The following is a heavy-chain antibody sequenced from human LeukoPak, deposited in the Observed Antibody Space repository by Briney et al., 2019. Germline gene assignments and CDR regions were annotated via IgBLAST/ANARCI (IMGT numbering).Heavy chain of an antibody. CDR2: IFYSGST. J-gene: IGHJ6*03. CDR3: ARGGRSRGSMSFYYMDV. Sequence: SETLSLTCTVSGGSISSYCWSWIRQPPGKGLEWIGYIFYSGSTNYNPSLKSRVTISVDTSKNQVSLKVKSVTAADTAVYYCARGGRSRGSMSFYYMDVWGKGATVTVSS. D-gene: IGHD3-10*01. CDR1: GGSISSYC. V-gene: IGHV4-59*01.